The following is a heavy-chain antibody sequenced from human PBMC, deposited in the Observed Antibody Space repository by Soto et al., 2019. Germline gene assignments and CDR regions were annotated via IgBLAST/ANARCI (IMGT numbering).Heavy chain of an antibody. V-gene: IGHV3-23*01. CDR2: VSGRARGT. Sequence: EVQLLESGGGSLQPGGSLRLSCVASGFTFSSYAMGWVRQAHGKGLEWVSAVSGRARGTWYADSVKGRFTISRDNFKNTLDLQMNSLRAEDTAVYYCAKMTTYSGDYRDAFDIWGQGTMVTVAS. CDR3: AKMTTYSGDYRDAFDI. J-gene: IGHJ3*02. CDR1: GFTFSSYA. D-gene: IGHD1-26*01.